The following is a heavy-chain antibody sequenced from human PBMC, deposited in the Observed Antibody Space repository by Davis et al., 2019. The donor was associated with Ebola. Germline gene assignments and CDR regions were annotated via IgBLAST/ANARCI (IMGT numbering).Heavy chain of an antibody. CDR1: GGSISSSSYY. Sequence: PSETLSLTCTVSGGSISSSSYYWGWIRQPPGKGLGWIGSIYYSGSTYYNPSLKSRVTISVDTSKNQFSLKLSSVTAADTAVYYCARRHYYGSFRAFDIWGQGTMVTVSS. CDR3: ARRHYYGSFRAFDI. J-gene: IGHJ3*02. CDR2: IYYSGST. D-gene: IGHD3-10*01. V-gene: IGHV4-39*01.